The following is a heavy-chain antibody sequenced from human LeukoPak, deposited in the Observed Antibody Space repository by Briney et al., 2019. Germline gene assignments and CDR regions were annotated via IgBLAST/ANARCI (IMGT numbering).Heavy chain of an antibody. CDR2: IRYDGSNK. Sequence: SGGSLRLSCAASGFTFSSYGMHWVRQAPGKGLEWAAFIRYDGSNKYYADSVKGRFTISRDNSKNTLYLQMNSLRAEDTAVYYCAKELLRFLEWFPFDYWGQGTLVTVSS. V-gene: IGHV3-30*02. D-gene: IGHD3-3*01. CDR1: GFTFSSYG. J-gene: IGHJ4*02. CDR3: AKELLRFLEWFPFDY.